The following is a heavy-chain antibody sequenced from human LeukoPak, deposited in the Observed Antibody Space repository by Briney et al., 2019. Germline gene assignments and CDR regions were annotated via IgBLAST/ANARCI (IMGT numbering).Heavy chain of an antibody. Sequence: GGSLRLSCAASGFTFRSYWMHWVRRAPGKGLVWVSRINSDGSSTSYADSVRGRFSISRDNAKNSLYLQMNSLRAEDTALYHCARDRKGGSYLSEYNWFDPWGQGTLVAVSS. J-gene: IGHJ5*02. V-gene: IGHV3-74*01. CDR2: INSDGSST. CDR1: GFTFRSYW. D-gene: IGHD1-26*01. CDR3: ARDRKGGSYLSEYNWFDP.